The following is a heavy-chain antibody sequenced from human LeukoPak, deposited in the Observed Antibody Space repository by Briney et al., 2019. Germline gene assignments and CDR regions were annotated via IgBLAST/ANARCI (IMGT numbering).Heavy chain of an antibody. J-gene: IGHJ5*02. CDR3: ARYSHGGEDWFDP. D-gene: IGHD1-26*01. Sequence: SETLSLTCTVSGDSVSSTRYYWGWIRQPPGKGLEWIGSIYYSGTTYYNPSLKSRVTILLDMSKNQFSLRLTSVTAADTAVYYCARYSHGGEDWFDPWGQGTLATVSS. CDR2: IYYSGTT. V-gene: IGHV4-39*01. CDR1: GDSVSSTRYY.